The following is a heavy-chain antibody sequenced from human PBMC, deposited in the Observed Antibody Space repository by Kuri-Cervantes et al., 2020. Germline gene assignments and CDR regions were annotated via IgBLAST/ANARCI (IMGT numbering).Heavy chain of an antibody. Sequence: LSLTCAASGFTVSSNYMSWVRQAPGKGLEWVSVIYSGGSTYYADSVKGRFTISRDNSKNTLYLQMNSLRDEDTAVYYCARDGIEGATGTYYYYGMDVWGQGTTVTVSS. CDR2: IYSGGST. CDR3: ARDGIEGATGTYYYYGMDV. J-gene: IGHJ6*02. CDR1: GFTVSSNY. D-gene: IGHD1-26*01. V-gene: IGHV3-66*01.